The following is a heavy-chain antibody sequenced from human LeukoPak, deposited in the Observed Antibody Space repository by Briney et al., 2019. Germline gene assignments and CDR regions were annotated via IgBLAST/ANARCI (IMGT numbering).Heavy chain of an antibody. CDR3: ARALLGRYCSGGSCYSFGY. V-gene: IGHV1-18*04. CDR2: ISAYNGNT. J-gene: IGHJ4*02. CDR1: GYTFTSYG. Sequence: GASVKVSCKASGYTFTSYGISWARQAPGQGLEWMGWISAYNGNTNYAQKLQGRVTMTTDTSTSTAYMELRSLRSDDTAVYYCARALLGRYCSGGSCYSFGYWGQGTLVTVSS. D-gene: IGHD2-15*01.